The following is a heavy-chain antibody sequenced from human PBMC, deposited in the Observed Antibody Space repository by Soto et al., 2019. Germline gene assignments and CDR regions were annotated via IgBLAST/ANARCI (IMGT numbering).Heavy chain of an antibody. CDR3: ARGGVRAPALGYFYDYVDV. Sequence: QVQLQQWGAGLLKPSETLSLTCAVYGGSFSGYYWSWIRQPPGKGLEWIGEIHHSGSTNYNPSLKSRVTISVDTSKNRLPRKLSSVTAAVTAVYYCARGGVRAPALGYFYDYVDVWCKGTTVSVSS. CDR2: IHHSGST. CDR1: GGSFSGYY. V-gene: IGHV4-34*01. D-gene: IGHD3-16*01. J-gene: IGHJ6*03.